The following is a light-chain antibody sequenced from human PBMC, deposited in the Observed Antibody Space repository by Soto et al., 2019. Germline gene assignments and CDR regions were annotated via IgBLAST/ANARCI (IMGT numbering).Light chain of an antibody. J-gene: IGKJ2*01. CDR2: KAS. V-gene: IGKV1-5*03. CDR3: QHYSGYSYT. Sequence: DIQMTQSPSTLSASVGDRVTITCRASQSISDWLAWYQQKPGKAPKLRIYKASSLETGVPSRFSGSGSGTEFTLTISSLQPDDFATYYCQHYSGYSYTFGQGTKLEIK. CDR1: QSISDW.